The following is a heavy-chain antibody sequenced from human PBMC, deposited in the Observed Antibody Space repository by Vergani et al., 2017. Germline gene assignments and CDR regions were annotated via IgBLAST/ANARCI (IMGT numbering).Heavy chain of an antibody. CDR2: IRYDGSNP. D-gene: IGHD6-25*01. V-gene: IGHV3-30*02. J-gene: IGHJ6*02. Sequence: QEQLLQSGGGVVQPGGSLRLSCIGSGYTFGHFDMYWVRQAPGKGLAWVAFIRYDGSNPQYIDSVKGRFTISRDNSKDTLFLQMNRLRPEDTGTYFCAKNAGGLYYYGVDVWGQGTTITVSS. CDR1: GYTFGHFD. CDR3: AKNAGGLYYYGVDV.